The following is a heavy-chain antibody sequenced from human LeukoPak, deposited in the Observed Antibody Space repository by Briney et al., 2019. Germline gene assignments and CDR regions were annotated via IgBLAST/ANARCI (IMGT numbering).Heavy chain of an antibody. Sequence: PGGSLRLSCAVSGITLSNYGMSWVRQAPGKGLEWVAGISDSGGRTNYADSVKGRFTISRDNPKNTLYLQMNSLRVEDTAVYYCAKASWVSDADAVWWGQGTLVTVSS. CDR3: AKASWVSDADAVW. V-gene: IGHV3-23*01. D-gene: IGHD3-10*01. CDR2: ISDSGGRT. CDR1: GITLSNYG. J-gene: IGHJ4*02.